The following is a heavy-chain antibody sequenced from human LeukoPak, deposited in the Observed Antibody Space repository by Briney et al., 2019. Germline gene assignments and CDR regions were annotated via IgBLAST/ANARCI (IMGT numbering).Heavy chain of an antibody. CDR2: ISSSGNTI. D-gene: IGHD4-17*01. CDR3: ARVNDYGDYGDFQH. V-gene: IGHV3-48*03. J-gene: IGHJ1*01. Sequence: GGSLRLSCAASGFTFSSYEMNWVRQAPGEGLGWVSYISSSGNTIYYADSVKGRFTISRDNAKNSLYLQMNSLRAQDTAVYYCARVNDYGDYGDFQHWGQGTLVTVSS. CDR1: GFTFSSYE.